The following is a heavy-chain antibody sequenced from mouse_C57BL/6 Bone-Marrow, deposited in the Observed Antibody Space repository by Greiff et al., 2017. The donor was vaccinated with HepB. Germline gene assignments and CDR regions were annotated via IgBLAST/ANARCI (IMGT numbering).Heavy chain of an antibody. CDR1: GYTFTSYW. J-gene: IGHJ3*01. V-gene: IGHV1-64*01. CDR3: ARYDGYSWFAY. D-gene: IGHD2-3*01. CDR2: IHPNSGST. Sequence: QVQLQQPGAELVKPGASVKLSCKASGYTFTSYWMHWVKQRPGQGLEWIGMIHPNSGSTNYNEKFKSKATLTVDKSSSTAYMQLSSLTSEDSAVYYCARYDGYSWFAYWAKGLWSLSLQ.